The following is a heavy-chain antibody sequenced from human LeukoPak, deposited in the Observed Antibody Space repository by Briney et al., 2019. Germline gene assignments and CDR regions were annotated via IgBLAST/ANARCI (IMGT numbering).Heavy chain of an antibody. J-gene: IGHJ3*02. V-gene: IGHV3-30*02. Sequence: PGGSLRLSCAASGFTFSSYGMHWVRQAPGKGLEWVAFIRYDGSNKYYADSVKGRFTISRDNSKNTLYLQMNSLRAEDTAVYYCAKDRLDEDIVDAFDIWGQGTMVTVSS. CDR1: GFTFSSYG. D-gene: IGHD2-15*01. CDR2: IRYDGSNK. CDR3: AKDRLDEDIVDAFDI.